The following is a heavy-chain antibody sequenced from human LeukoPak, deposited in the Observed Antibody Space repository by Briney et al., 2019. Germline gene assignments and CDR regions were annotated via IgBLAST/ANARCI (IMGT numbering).Heavy chain of an antibody. J-gene: IGHJ5*02. V-gene: IGHV3-23*01. CDR1: GFTSSSYA. Sequence: GGSLRLSCAASGFTSSSYAMSSVRQGLRRGQERVSGISSGGGIYYADSVKGRFTISRDNSKNTLYLQMNNLRAEDTAVYYCAKDGYSNSRYDWFDPWGQGTLVTVSS. D-gene: IGHD6-13*01. CDR3: AKDGYSNSRYDWFDP. CDR2: ISSGGGI.